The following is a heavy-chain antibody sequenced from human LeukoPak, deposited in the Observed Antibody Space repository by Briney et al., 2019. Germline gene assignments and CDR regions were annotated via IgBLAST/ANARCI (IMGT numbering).Heavy chain of an antibody. CDR3: ARGSRGVVPAPYWFDP. CDR1: GFTFSDYY. Sequence: GGSLRLSCAASGFTFSDYYMSWIRQAPGKGLEWVSYISSSGSTIYYADSVKGRFTISRDNAKNSLYLQMNSLRAEDTAVYYCARGSRGVVPAPYWFDPWGQGTLVTVSS. J-gene: IGHJ5*02. V-gene: IGHV3-11*04. CDR2: ISSSGSTI. D-gene: IGHD2-2*01.